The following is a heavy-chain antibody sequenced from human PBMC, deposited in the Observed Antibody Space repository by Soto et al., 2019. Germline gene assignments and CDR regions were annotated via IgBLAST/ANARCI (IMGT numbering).Heavy chain of an antibody. V-gene: IGHV1-18*01. Sequence: QVQLVQSGAEVKKPGASVKVSCKASGYTFISYGITWVRQAPGQGLEWMGWISAYNGNTNYAQKXXGRVTMTTDTXXSXAXXELRSLRSDDTAVYYCARGGGYSGYDYYYYYGMDVWGQGTTVTVSS. D-gene: IGHD5-12*01. CDR2: ISAYNGNT. CDR3: ARGGGYSGYDYYYYYGMDV. CDR1: GYTFISYG. J-gene: IGHJ6*02.